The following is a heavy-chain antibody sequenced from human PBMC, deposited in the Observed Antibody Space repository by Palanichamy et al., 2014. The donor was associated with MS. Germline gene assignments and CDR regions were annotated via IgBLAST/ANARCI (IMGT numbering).Heavy chain of an antibody. J-gene: IGHJ3*02. CDR2: ISAYNGNK. Sequence: QGQLVQSGAEVKKPGASVKVSCKASGYTFSTYGIIWVRQGPGQGLEWMGWISAYNGNKIYAQNLEDRVTMTTDTSTSTAYMELRSLRSDDTAVYYCAKVATYYDSSGHAVDAFDIWGQGTTVTVSS. D-gene: IGHD3-22*01. CDR3: AKVATYYDSSGHAVDAFDI. V-gene: IGHV1-18*04. CDR1: GYTFSTYG.